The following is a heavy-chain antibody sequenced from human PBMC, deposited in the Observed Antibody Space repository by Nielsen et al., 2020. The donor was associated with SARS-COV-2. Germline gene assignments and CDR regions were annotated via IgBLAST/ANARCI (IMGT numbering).Heavy chain of an antibody. Sequence: GGSLRLSCAASGFTVSSSYMSWVRQAPGKGLEWVSVIYSGGSTFYADSVKGRFTISLDNSKNTLYLQMNSLRAEDTAVYYCARIRYNWNSQVDYWGQGTLVTVSS. J-gene: IGHJ4*02. CDR3: ARIRYNWNSQVDY. V-gene: IGHV3-53*01. CDR2: IYSGGST. CDR1: GFTVSSSY. D-gene: IGHD1-20*01.